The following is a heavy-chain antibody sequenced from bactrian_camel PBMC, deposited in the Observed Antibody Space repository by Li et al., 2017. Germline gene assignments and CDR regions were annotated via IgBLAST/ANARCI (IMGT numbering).Heavy chain of an antibody. CDR2: IDTEGTV. Sequence: HVQLVESGGGSVQAGGSLRLSCAGTGTTIRAYCMSWSRQLPGQEREALATIDTEGTVTYVDSVKGRFTISRDSAKNTLYLQMNNLKPEDTAMYYCGTNKYCRGSACCNSDFSHWGQGTQVTVSS. D-gene: IGHD2*01. CDR1: GTTIRAYC. J-gene: IGHJ4*01. V-gene: IGHV3S55*01. CDR3: GTNKYCRGSACCNSDFSH.